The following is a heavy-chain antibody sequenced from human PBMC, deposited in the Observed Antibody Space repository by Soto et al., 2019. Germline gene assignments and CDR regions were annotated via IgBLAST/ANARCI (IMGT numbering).Heavy chain of an antibody. V-gene: IGHV5-51*01. CDR2: IFPIDSDT. J-gene: IGHJ3*01. CDR1: GYTFTRNW. Sequence: GESLKISCKGSGYTFTRNWIGWVRQMPGKGLEWMGIIFPIDSDTRYSPSSQGQVTISADNSISTAYLQWSSLKASDTAIYYCATPGGRDFNAFDVWGQATMVTV. D-gene: IGHD2-21*02. CDR3: ATPGGRDFNAFDV.